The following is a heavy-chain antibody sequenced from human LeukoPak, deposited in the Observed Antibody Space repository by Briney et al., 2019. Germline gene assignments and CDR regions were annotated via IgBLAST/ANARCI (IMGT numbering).Heavy chain of an antibody. D-gene: IGHD3-10*01. CDR3: ARETGD. V-gene: IGHV4-34*01. J-gene: IGHJ4*02. CDR2: INHSGST. Sequence: PETLSLTCAVYGGSLSGYYWSWIRQPPGKGLEWIGEINHSGSTNYNPSLKSRVTISVDTSKNQSSLKLSSVTAADTAVYYCARETGDWGQGTLVTVSS. CDR1: GGSLSGYY.